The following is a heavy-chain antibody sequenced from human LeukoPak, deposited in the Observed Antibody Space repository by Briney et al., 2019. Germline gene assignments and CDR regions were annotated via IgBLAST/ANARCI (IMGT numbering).Heavy chain of an antibody. CDR1: GYSFSKYW. V-gene: IGHV5-51*01. CDR2: IYSDESLI. Sequence: GESLEISCTASGYSFSKYWIGWVRQTPGKGLEWMGFIYSDESLIRYSPSFEGQVTISADNSINTAYLQWNSLKASDTAMYYCGRYGLSGNGYTSYFDYGMDFWGQGTVVTVSS. CDR3: GRYGLSGNGYTSYFDYGMDF. J-gene: IGHJ6*02. D-gene: IGHD5-12*01.